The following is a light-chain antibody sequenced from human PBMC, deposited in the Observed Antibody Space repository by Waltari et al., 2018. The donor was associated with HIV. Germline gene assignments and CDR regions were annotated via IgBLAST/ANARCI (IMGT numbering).Light chain of an antibody. CDR3: HQRTNWPPYS. Sequence: EIVLTQSPATLSLSPGERATLSCRASQSVGSYLAWYQQKPGQAPRLLIYDASNRATGSPARFSGSGSGTDFTLTISSLEPEDFAVYYCHQRTNWPPYSFGQGTKLEIK. CDR2: DAS. CDR1: QSVGSY. V-gene: IGKV3-11*01. J-gene: IGKJ2*03.